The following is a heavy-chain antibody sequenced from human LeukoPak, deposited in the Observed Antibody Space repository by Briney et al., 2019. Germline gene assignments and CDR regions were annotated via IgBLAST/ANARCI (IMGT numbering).Heavy chain of an antibody. D-gene: IGHD4-23*01. Sequence: SETLSLTCTVSGGSISSGSHHWGWFRQSPGKGLEWIGSIYDGRTIYYNPSLNSRVTISAVTSKNQLSLQLNSVTAADTAVYYCARHDGRSGGTMGALDSWGQGSLVTVSS. J-gene: IGHJ4*02. CDR2: IYDGRTI. CDR1: GGSISSGSHH. CDR3: ARHDGRSGGTMGALDS. V-gene: IGHV4-39*01.